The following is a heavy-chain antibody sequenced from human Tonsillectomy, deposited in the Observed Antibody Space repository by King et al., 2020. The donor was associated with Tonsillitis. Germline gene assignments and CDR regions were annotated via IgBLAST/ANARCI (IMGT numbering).Heavy chain of an antibody. CDR3: ARGDPYCGGDCYWADLDY. V-gene: IGHV1-46*01. D-gene: IGHD2-21*02. J-gene: IGHJ4*02. CDR1: GYTLIDYY. Sequence: QVQLVESGAEVKKPGASVKVSCTASGYTLIDYYMHWVRQAPGQGLEWMGIINPSGDYTSYAQQFLGRVTVTSDTSTSTVYMELSSLTSEDTAVYYCARGDPYCGGDCYWADLDYWGQGTLVTVSS. CDR2: INPSGDYT.